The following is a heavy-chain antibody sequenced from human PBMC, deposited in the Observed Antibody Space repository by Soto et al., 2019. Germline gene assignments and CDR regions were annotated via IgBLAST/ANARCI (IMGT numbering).Heavy chain of an antibody. CDR2: IYPGDSDT. J-gene: IGHJ6*02. D-gene: IGHD5-18*01. Sequence: PGESLKISCEASGYNFNTYWIAWVRQMPGKGLEWMGIIYPGDSDTRYSPSFQGQVTISADKSISTAYLQWSSLKASDTAMYYCARLRAGYSYGSYGMDVWGQGTTVTVSS. CDR1: GYNFNTYW. V-gene: IGHV5-51*01. CDR3: ARLRAGYSYGSYGMDV.